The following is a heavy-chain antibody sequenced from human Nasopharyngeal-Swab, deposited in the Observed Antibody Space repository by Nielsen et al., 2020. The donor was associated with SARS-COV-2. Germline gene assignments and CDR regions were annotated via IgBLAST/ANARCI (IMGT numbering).Heavy chain of an antibody. Sequence: GGSLRLSCAASGFIFSSYAMNWVRQAPGSGLEWVSAISGGDDSTKYADSVKGRFTISRDNSKNTLDLQMNSLRAEDTAIYYCAKDRDSGDDSGEYYHYYGMDVWGQGTTVTVSS. CDR3: AKDRDSGDDSGEYYHYYGMDV. CDR1: GFIFSSYA. J-gene: IGHJ6*02. D-gene: IGHD5-12*01. V-gene: IGHV3-23*01. CDR2: ISGGDDST.